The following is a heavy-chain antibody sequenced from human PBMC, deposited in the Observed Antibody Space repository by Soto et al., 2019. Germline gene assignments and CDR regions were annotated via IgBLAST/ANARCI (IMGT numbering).Heavy chain of an antibody. CDR1: GGSMRGQH. V-gene: IGHV4-4*09. CDR3: ATYTVGEGGRGY. CDR2: HHSDST. D-gene: IGHD3-16*01. J-gene: IGHJ4*02. Sequence: QVQLQESGPGLVKPSETLSLTCTVSGGSMRGQHWSWIRQPPGKGLEWIGHHSDSTNYNPSLKSRLNISTDTSKNQFSLKLSSVPAADTAVYYCATYTVGEGGRGYWGQGTLVTVSS.